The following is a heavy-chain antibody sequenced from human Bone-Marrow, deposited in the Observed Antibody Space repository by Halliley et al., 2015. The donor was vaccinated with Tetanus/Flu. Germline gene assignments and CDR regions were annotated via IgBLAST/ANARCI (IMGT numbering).Heavy chain of an antibody. CDR3: ARSGGDVGRYGRYFDS. CDR1: RGSISNYY. Sequence: TLSLTCTVSRGSISNYYWSWVRQSPGKGLEYIGYIFHSGSTNYNPSLRTRVTISIDTSKNQFSLNLRSVTAADAAVYYCARSGGDVGRYGRYFDSWGQGTVVAVSS. D-gene: IGHD1-26*01. J-gene: IGHJ4*02. CDR2: IFHSGST. V-gene: IGHV4-59*13.